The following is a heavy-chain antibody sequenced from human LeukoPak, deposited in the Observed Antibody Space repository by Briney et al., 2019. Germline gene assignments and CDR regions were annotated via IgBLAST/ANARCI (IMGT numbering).Heavy chain of an antibody. J-gene: IGHJ6*04. D-gene: IGHD6-19*01. CDR2: ISSSSSYI. Sequence: PGGFLRLSCAASGFTFSSYSMNWVRQAPGKGLEWVSSISSSSSYIYYADSVKGRFTISGDNAKNSLYLQMNSLRAEDTAVYYCARETSSGWGRLVWYYGMDVWAKGPRSPSPQ. V-gene: IGHV3-21*01. CDR3: ARETSSGWGRLVWYYGMDV. CDR1: GFTFSSYS.